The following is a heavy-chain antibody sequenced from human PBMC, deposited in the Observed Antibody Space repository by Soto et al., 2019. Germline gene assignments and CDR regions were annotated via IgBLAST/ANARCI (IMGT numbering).Heavy chain of an antibody. CDR2: ISYDGSNK. D-gene: IGHD6-13*01. CDR1: GFTFSSYA. V-gene: IGHV3-30-3*01. CDR3: ARGLGAAAGYYYYGMDV. J-gene: IGHJ6*02. Sequence: PGGSVRLSCAASGFTFSSYAMHWVRQAPGKGLEWVAVISYDGSNKYYADSVKGRFTISRDNSKNTLYLQVNSLRAEDTAVYYCARGLGAAAGYYYYGMDVWGQGTTVTV.